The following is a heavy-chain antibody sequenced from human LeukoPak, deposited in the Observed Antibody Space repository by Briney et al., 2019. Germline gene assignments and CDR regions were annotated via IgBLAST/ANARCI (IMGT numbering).Heavy chain of an antibody. Sequence: PGGSLRLSCAASGFTFSSYAMSWVRQAPGKGLEWVAFILYDGSNKYYADSVKGRFTISRDTSKNTLYLQMNSLRAEDTAVYYCAKGPFSGLDYWGQGTLVTVSS. CDR3: AKGPFSGLDY. J-gene: IGHJ4*02. D-gene: IGHD2/OR15-2a*01. CDR1: GFTFSSYA. V-gene: IGHV3-30*02. CDR2: ILYDGSNK.